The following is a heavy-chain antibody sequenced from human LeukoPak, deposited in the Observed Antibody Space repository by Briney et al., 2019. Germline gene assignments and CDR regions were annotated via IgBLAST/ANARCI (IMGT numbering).Heavy chain of an antibody. Sequence: ASVKVSCKASGVSFRDYTINWVRQAPGQGLEWMGAITPISGTTNYAQRLQGRVTLTMDDSATTAFMEMSSLRSEDTAVYYCASKFTARQLVPADYYHMDVWGKGTTVFVSS. J-gene: IGHJ6*03. CDR3: ASKFTARQLVPADYYHMDV. CDR2: ITPISGTT. D-gene: IGHD6-13*01. V-gene: IGHV1-69*05. CDR1: GVSFRDYT.